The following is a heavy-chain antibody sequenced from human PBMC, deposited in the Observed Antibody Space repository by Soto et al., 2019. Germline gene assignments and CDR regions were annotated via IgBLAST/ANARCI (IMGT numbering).Heavy chain of an antibody. V-gene: IGHV3-30*18. D-gene: IGHD2-2*01. Sequence: GGSLRLSCAASGFTFSNYGMHWFRQGPGKGLEWVAVISYDGINKYYADSVQGRFTISRDNSKNTLFLQMNSLRAEDTAVYFCAKDHVVVVPAATQDAFDIWGQGTMVTVSS. CDR2: ISYDGINK. CDR3: AKDHVVVVPAATQDAFDI. CDR1: GFTFSNYG. J-gene: IGHJ3*02.